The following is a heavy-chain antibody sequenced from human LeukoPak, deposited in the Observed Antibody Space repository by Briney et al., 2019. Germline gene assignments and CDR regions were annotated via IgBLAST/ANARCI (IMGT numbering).Heavy chain of an antibody. Sequence: VASVKVSCKASGYTFTSYGISWVRQAPGQGLEWMGWISAYNGNTNYAQKFQGRVTMTEDTSTDTAYMELSSLRSEDTAVYYCFITTVRGVITTTYFDYWGQGTLVTVSS. J-gene: IGHJ4*02. D-gene: IGHD3-10*01. V-gene: IGHV1-18*04. CDR2: ISAYNGNT. CDR1: GYTFTSYG. CDR3: FITTVRGVITTTYFDY.